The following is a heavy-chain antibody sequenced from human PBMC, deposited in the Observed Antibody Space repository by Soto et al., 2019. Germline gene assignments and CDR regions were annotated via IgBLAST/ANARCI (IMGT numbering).Heavy chain of an antibody. Sequence: QVQLVESGGGVVQPGRSLRLSCAASGFTFSSYAMHWVRQAPGKGLVWVAVISYDGSNKYYADSVKGRFTISRDNSKNTLYLQMNSLRAEDTAVYYCARAGRGWYEGRFDYWGQGTLVTVSS. J-gene: IGHJ4*02. D-gene: IGHD6-19*01. CDR1: GFTFSSYA. CDR3: ARAGRGWYEGRFDY. V-gene: IGHV3-30-3*01. CDR2: ISYDGSNK.